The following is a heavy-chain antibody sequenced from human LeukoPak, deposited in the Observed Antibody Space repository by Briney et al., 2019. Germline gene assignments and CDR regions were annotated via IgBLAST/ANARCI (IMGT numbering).Heavy chain of an antibody. Sequence: NPSETLSLTCTVSGGSISRGGYYWTWIRQHPGKGLGWIGYIYHSGSTYYNPSLKSRVTLSVDTSKNQFSLKLSSVTAADTAVYYCARADCSTTSCPMDVWGQGTTVTVSS. CDR2: IYHSGST. CDR3: ARADCSTTSCPMDV. J-gene: IGHJ6*02. V-gene: IGHV4-31*03. D-gene: IGHD2-2*01. CDR1: GGSISRGGYY.